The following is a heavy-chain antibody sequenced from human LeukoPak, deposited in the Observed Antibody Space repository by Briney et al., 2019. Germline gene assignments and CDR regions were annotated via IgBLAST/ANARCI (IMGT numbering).Heavy chain of an antibody. D-gene: IGHD6-13*01. CDR2: ISGSGGNT. CDR3: AKEKVLATVGTVGFDP. CDR1: GFTFSSYS. J-gene: IGHJ5*02. V-gene: IGHV3-23*01. Sequence: GGSLRLSCAASGFTFSSYSMNWVRQAPGKGLEWVSAISGSGGNTYYADSVKGRFTISRDNSKNTLYLQINSLRAEDTAVYYCAKEKVLATVGTVGFDPWGQGTLVTVSS.